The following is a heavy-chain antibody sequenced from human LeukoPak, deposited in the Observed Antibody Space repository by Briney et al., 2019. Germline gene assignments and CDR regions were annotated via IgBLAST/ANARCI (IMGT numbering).Heavy chain of an antibody. CDR2: FDPGDGET. Sequence: ASVKVSCKVSGYTLTELSMHWVRQAPGKGLEWMGGFDPGDGETIYAQKFQGRVTMTEDTSTDTAYMELSSLRSEDTAVYYCATKPSYDYVWGSDPRAFDIWGQGTMVTVSS. J-gene: IGHJ3*02. V-gene: IGHV1-24*01. D-gene: IGHD3-16*01. CDR3: ATKPSYDYVWGSDPRAFDI. CDR1: GYTLTELS.